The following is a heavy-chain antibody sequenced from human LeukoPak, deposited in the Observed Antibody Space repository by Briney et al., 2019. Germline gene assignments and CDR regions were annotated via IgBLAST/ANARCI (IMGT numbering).Heavy chain of an antibody. CDR1: GYTFTSYA. J-gene: IGHJ4*02. V-gene: IGHV1-3*01. CDR2: INAGNGNT. CDR3: AREGTGGYFDY. Sequence: ASVKVSCKASGYTFTSYAMHWVRQAPGQRLEWMGWINAGNGNTKYSQKFQGRVTITADESTSTAYMELSSLRSEDAAVYYCAREGTGGYFDYWGQGTLVTVSS. D-gene: IGHD3/OR15-3a*01.